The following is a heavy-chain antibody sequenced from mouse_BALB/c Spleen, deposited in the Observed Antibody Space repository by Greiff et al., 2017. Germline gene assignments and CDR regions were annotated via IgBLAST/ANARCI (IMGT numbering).Heavy chain of an antibody. CDR2: ISSGGST. V-gene: IGHV5-6-5*01. Sequence: EVQGVESGGGLVKPGGSLKLSCAASGFTFSSYAMSWVRQTPEKRLEWVASISSGGSTYYPDSVKGRFTISRDNARNILYLQMSSLRSEDTAMYYCARGRDYYAMDYWGQGTSVTVSS. J-gene: IGHJ4*01. CDR3: ARGRDYYAMDY. CDR1: GFTFSSYA.